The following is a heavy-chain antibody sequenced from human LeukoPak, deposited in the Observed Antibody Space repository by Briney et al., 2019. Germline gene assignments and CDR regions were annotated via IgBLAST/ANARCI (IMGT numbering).Heavy chain of an antibody. J-gene: IGHJ4*02. CDR2: IIPIFATA. V-gene: IGHV1-69*01. CDR1: GGTFSSYA. CDR3: ARGPITTRSHFDY. D-gene: IGHD3-22*01. Sequence: SVKVSCKASGGTFSSYAISWVRQAPGQGLEWMGGIIPIFATANYTQKFQGRVTITADESTSTAYMELSSLRSEDTAVYYCARGPITTRSHFDYWGQGTLVTVSS.